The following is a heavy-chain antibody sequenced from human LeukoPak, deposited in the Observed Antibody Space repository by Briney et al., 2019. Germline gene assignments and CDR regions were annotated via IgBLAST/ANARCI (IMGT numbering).Heavy chain of an antibody. V-gene: IGHV3-30-3*01. Sequence: PGGSLRLSSTTSGFTFSNYAMHWVRQAPGKGLEWVAFISYGVTSRDYADSVKGRFTISRDNSKNTLYLQMNSLRPEDTAVYYCVGAAAAVFDYWGQGTLVTVSS. CDR1: GFTFSNYA. D-gene: IGHD6-13*01. J-gene: IGHJ4*02. CDR3: VGAAAAVFDY. CDR2: ISYGVTSR.